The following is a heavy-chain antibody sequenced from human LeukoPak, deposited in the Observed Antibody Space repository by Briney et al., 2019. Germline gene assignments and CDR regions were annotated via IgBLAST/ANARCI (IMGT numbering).Heavy chain of an antibody. CDR1: GFTFSSYS. CDR2: ISSSSSYI. J-gene: IGHJ4*02. D-gene: IGHD4-17*01. V-gene: IGHV3-21*01. CDR3: ARANYGQAGAYYYFDY. Sequence: GGSLRLSCAASGFTFSSYSMNWVRQAPGKGLEWVSSISSSSSYIYYADSVKGRFTISRDNAKNSLYLQMNSLRAEDTAVYYCARANYGQAGAYYYFDYWGQGTLVTVSS.